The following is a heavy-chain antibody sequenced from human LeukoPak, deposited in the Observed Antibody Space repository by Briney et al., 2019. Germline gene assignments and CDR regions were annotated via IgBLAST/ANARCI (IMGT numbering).Heavy chain of an antibody. D-gene: IGHD2/OR15-2a*01. CDR1: GFTFDDYA. CDR3: ASIGGMDV. CDR2: ISWNSGSV. J-gene: IGHJ6*02. V-gene: IGHV3-9*01. Sequence: PGGSLRLSCAASGFTFDDYAMHWVRQAPGKGLEWVSGISWNSGSVGYADSVKGRFTISRDNAKNSLYLQMNSLRAEDTALYYCASIGGMDVWGQGTTVTVSS.